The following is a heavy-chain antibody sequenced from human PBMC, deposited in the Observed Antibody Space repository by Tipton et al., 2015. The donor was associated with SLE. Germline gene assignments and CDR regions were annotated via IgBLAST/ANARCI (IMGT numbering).Heavy chain of an antibody. V-gene: IGHV1-8*01. J-gene: IGHJ6*02. CDR3: ARAHLYCSSSSCHVPTFYYGMDV. D-gene: IGHD2-2*01. CDR1: GYTFTSYD. CDR2: MNPNSGNT. Sequence: QVQLVQSGAEVKKPGASVRVSCKASGYTFTSYDINWVRQATGQGLEWLGWMNPNSGNTGYAQKLQGRITMTRDTSISTAYMELSSLTSEDTAVYYCARAHLYCSSSSCHVPTFYYGMDVWGQGTTVTVSS.